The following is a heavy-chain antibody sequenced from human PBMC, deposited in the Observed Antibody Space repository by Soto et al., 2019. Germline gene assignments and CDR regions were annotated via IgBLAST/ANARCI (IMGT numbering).Heavy chain of an antibody. Sequence: QVQLQESGPGLVNPSQTLSLTCSVSGGSISSGDYYWSWIRQPPGKGLEWIAYIYYSGIIYYNPSLKSRVTMSRDTSKNQFFLNLDSVTAADTAVYYCAREVGEVDYSSSSDAFDIWGQGTMVTVSS. V-gene: IGHV4-30-4*01. J-gene: IGHJ3*02. CDR3: AREVGEVDYSSSSDAFDI. CDR2: IYYSGII. D-gene: IGHD6-6*01. CDR1: GGSISSGDYY.